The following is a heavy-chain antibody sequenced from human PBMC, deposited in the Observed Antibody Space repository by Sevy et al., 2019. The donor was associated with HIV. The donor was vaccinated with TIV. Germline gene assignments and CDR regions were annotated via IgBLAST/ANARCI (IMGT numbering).Heavy chain of an antibody. CDR2: IKQDGSEK. Sequence: GGSLRLSCAASGFTFSSYWMSWVRQAPGKGLEWVANIKQDGSEKYYVDSVKGRFTISRDNAKNSLYLQMNSLRAEDTAVYYCAINPLSRYDSSGYHNNWFDPWGQGTLVTVSS. CDR1: GFTFSSYW. V-gene: IGHV3-7*01. CDR3: AINPLSRYDSSGYHNNWFDP. J-gene: IGHJ5*02. D-gene: IGHD3-22*01.